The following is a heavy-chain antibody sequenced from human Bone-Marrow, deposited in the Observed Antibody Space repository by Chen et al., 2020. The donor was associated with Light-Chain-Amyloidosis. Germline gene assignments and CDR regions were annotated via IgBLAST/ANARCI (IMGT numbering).Heavy chain of an antibody. CDR1: GDSVSSNSAA. CDR3: ARGDGYNFLGYFDY. V-gene: IGHV6-1*01. J-gene: IGHJ4*02. D-gene: IGHD5-12*01. Sequence: QVQLQQSGPGLVKPSQTLSLTCAISGDSVSSNSAAWNWIRQSPSRGLEWLGRTYYRAKWYNDYTVSVKSRVTINPDTSKNQFSLQLISVTPEDTAVYYCARGDGYNFLGYFDYWGQGTLVTVSS. CDR2: TYYRAKWYN.